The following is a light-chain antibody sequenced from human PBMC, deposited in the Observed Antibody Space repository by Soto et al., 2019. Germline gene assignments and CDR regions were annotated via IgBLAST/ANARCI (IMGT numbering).Light chain of an antibody. Sequence: IVMTQSPATLSVSLGGRATLSCRASQSVSTDLAWYQQRPGQAPRLLIYGASSRATGTPDRFSGSGSGTDFTLTINRLEPEDFALYYCQQYGSPPPTFGQGTKVDIK. V-gene: IGKV3-20*01. J-gene: IGKJ1*01. CDR2: GAS. CDR3: QQYGSPPPT. CDR1: QSVSTD.